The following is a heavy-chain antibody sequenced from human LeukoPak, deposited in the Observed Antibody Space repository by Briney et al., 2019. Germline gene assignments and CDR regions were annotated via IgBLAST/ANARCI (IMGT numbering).Heavy chain of an antibody. CDR1: GFTFSRSA. D-gene: IGHD5-12*01. J-gene: IGHJ4*02. CDR2: ISHDGSNT. Sequence: WGSLRLSCAASGFTFSRSAVHWVRQAPGKGLEWVAVISHDGSNTDYTDPVKGRFTISRDNSKNTLYLQMNSLRAEDTAVYYCAKEMKPWMHFDYWGQGTLVTVSS. CDR3: AKEMKPWMHFDY. V-gene: IGHV3-30*18.